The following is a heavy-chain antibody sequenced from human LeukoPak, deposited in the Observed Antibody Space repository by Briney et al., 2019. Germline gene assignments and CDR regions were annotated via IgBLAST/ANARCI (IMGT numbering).Heavy chain of an antibody. V-gene: IGHV1-3*03. Sequence: ASVKVSCKASRYTFTSYAMHWVRQAPGQRLEWMGWINAGNGNTKYSQEFQGRVTITRDTSASTAYMELSSLRSEDMAVYYCARGPTGYYDFWSGYSIPPSSDYWGQGTLVTVSS. CDR2: INAGNGNT. CDR3: ARGPTGYYDFWSGYSIPPSSDY. J-gene: IGHJ4*02. CDR1: RYTFTSYA. D-gene: IGHD3-3*01.